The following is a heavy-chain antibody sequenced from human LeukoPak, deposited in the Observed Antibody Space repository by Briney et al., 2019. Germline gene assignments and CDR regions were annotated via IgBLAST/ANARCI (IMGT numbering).Heavy chain of an antibody. V-gene: IGHV3-23*01. CDR2: ISGSGGST. D-gene: IGHD6-19*01. Sequence: PGGSLRLSCAASGFTFSSYSMNWVRQAPGKGLEWVSAISGSGGSTYYADSVKGRFTISRDNSKNTLYVQMNSLRAEDTAVYYCAKETGYSSGRFDYWGQGTLVTVSS. CDR1: GFTFSSYS. J-gene: IGHJ4*02. CDR3: AKETGYSSGRFDY.